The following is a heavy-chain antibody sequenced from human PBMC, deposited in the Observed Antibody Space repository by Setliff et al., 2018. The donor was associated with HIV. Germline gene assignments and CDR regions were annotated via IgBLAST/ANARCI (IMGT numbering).Heavy chain of an antibody. D-gene: IGHD3-10*01. CDR3: ARRAGSDYFTRFDY. CDR2: INHSGST. V-gene: IGHV4-34*01. CDR1: GGSFSGYY. J-gene: IGHJ4*02. Sequence: SETLSLTCAVYGGSFSGYYWSWIRQSPGKGLEWIGEINHSGSTNYNPSLKSRVTILGDTSKNQFSLKLSSVTAANTAVYYCARRAGSDYFTRFDYWGQGTLVTVSS.